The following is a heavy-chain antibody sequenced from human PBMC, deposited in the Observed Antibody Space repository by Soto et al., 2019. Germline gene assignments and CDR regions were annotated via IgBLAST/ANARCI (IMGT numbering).Heavy chain of an antibody. CDR1: GGSISSNAYY. J-gene: IGHJ4*02. CDR2: VYYSGSA. CDR3: ARRPKRGSYSWCFDY. Sequence: QLQLQESGPGLVKASETLSLTCTVSGGSISSNAYYWGWIRQPPGKGLEWIGSVYYSGSANYNPSLKSRLTMSVDTSKNQFSLKLISVTAADTAVYYCARRPKRGSYSWCFDYWGQGTPVTVSS. D-gene: IGHD1-26*01. V-gene: IGHV4-39*01.